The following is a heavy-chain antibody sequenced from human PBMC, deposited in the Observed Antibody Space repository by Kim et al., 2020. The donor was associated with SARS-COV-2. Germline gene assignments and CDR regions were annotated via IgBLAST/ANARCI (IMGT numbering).Heavy chain of an antibody. Sequence: SETLSLTCTVSGGSISSSSYYWGWIRQPPGKGLEWIGSIYYSGSTYYNPSLKSRVTISVDTSKNQFSLKLSSVTAADTAVYYCARQTREVRYYDSSGYRRPLPHLPNYFDYWGQGTLVTVSS. J-gene: IGHJ4*02. V-gene: IGHV4-39*01. CDR2: IYYSGST. D-gene: IGHD3-22*01. CDR3: ARQTREVRYYDSSGYRRPLPHLPNYFDY. CDR1: GGSISSSSYY.